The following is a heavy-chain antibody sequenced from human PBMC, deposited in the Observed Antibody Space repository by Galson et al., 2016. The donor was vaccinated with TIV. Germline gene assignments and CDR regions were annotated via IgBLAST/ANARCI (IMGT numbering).Heavy chain of an antibody. CDR3: TKCLGAAGIHDAFDM. V-gene: IGHV5-51*01. CDR2: IYPRDSDT. J-gene: IGHJ3*02. CDR1: GYSFNNYW. Sequence: QSGAEVKKPGESLKISCQGSGYSFNNYWIGWARQMPGKGLEWMGIIYPRDSDTRYSPSFQGQVTISVDKSISTAYLQWSGLKASDTAIYYCTKCLGAAGIHDAFDMWGQGTMVTVSS. D-gene: IGHD6-13*01.